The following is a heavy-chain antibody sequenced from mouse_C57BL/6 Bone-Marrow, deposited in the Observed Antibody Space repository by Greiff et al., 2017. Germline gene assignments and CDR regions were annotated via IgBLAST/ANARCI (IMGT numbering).Heavy chain of an antibody. D-gene: IGHD1-1*01. Sequence: VQLQQPGAELVKPGASVKLSCKASGYTFTSYWMHWVKQRPGQGLEWIGMIHPNSGSTNYNEKFKSKATLTVDKSSSTAYMQLSSLTSEDSAVYYCARAEYYGSRPCAYWGQGTLVTVSA. V-gene: IGHV1-64*01. CDR1: GYTFTSYW. J-gene: IGHJ3*01. CDR3: ARAEYYGSRPCAY. CDR2: IHPNSGST.